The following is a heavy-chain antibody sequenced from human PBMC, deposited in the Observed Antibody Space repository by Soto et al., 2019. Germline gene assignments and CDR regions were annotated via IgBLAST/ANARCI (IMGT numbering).Heavy chain of an antibody. CDR3: ARESVRQQLAYYFDY. CDR2: IYYSGST. V-gene: IGHV4-59*12. Sequence: SETLSLTCTVSVGSISSYYWSWIRQPPGKGLEWIGYIYYSGSTNYNPSLKSRVTISVDTSKNQFSLQLNSVTPEDTAVYYCARESVRQQLAYYFDYWGQGTLVTVSS. CDR1: VGSISSYY. D-gene: IGHD6-13*01. J-gene: IGHJ4*02.